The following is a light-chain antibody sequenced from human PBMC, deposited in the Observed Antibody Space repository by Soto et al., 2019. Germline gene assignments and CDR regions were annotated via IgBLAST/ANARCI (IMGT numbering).Light chain of an antibody. CDR1: SSNIGAGYD. Sequence: QSVLTQPPSVSGAPGQRVTISCTGSSSNIGAGYDVHWYQQPPGTAPKLLIYGNNNRPSGVPDRFSGSKSGTSASLAITGLQAEDEADYYCQSYDGSLRGSVFGSGTKVTVL. J-gene: IGLJ1*01. V-gene: IGLV1-40*01. CDR3: QSYDGSLRGSV. CDR2: GNN.